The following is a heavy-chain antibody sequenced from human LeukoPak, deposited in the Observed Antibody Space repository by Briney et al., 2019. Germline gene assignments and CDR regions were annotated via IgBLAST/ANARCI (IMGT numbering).Heavy chain of an antibody. CDR3: ARDLRDGSGSPDYYYGMDV. D-gene: IGHD3-10*01. J-gene: IGHJ6*02. CDR2: IIPILGIA. Sequence: ASVKVSCKASGGTFSSYTISWVRQAPGQGLEWMGRIIPILGIANYAQKFRGRVTITADKSTSTAYMELSSLRSEDTAVYYCARDLRDGSGSPDYYYGMDVWGQGTTVTVSS. CDR1: GGTFSSYT. V-gene: IGHV1-69*04.